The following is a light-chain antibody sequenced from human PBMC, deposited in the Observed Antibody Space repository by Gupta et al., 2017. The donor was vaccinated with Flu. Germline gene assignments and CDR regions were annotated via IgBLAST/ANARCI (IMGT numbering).Light chain of an antibody. CDR2: LAS. CDR1: QSLLHSNGETY. CDR3: RQAVQTPYT. J-gene: IGKJ4*01. Sequence: DIVMTQSPLSLPVIPGEPASISCRSSQSLLHSNGETYLDWYLQKPGQSPHLVIYLASSRASGVPDRFSGSGSGTVFTLKISRVEAEDVGVYYCRQAVQTPYTFGGGTKGEIK. V-gene: IGKV2-28*01.